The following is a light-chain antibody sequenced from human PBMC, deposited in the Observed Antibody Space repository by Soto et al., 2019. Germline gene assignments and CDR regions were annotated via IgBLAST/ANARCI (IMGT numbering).Light chain of an antibody. CDR2: SAS. Sequence: EIVLTQAPGTLSLSPGERATLSCRASQTVSNNYFAWYQQKPGQAPRLLIYSASNRATGLPDRFSGSGSGTDFTLTISRLEPEDFAVYYCQQYGSPGTFGQGTKVDIK. CDR1: QTVSNNY. V-gene: IGKV3-20*01. J-gene: IGKJ1*01. CDR3: QQYGSPGT.